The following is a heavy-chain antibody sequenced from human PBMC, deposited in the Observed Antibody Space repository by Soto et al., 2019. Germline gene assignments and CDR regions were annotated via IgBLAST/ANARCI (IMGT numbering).Heavy chain of an antibody. D-gene: IGHD3-10*01. Sequence: SVKVSCKASGYTFTSYYMHWVRQAPGQGLEWMGIINPSGGSTSYAQKFQGRVTMTRDTSTSTVYMELSSLRSEDTAVYYCARGGGETPYYYGMAVWAQGTTVTVSS. CDR1: GYTFTSYY. V-gene: IGHV1-46*01. CDR3: ARGGGETPYYYGMAV. CDR2: INPSGGST. J-gene: IGHJ6*02.